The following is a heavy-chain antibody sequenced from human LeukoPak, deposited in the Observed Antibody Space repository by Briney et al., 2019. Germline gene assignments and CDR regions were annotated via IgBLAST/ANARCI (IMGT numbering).Heavy chain of an antibody. Sequence: SETLSLACAVSGGSISSGGYSWSWIRQPPGKGLEWIGYIYHSGSTYYNPSLKSRVTISEDRSKNQFSLKLSSVTAADTAVYYCARANSAVFYYYGMDVWGQGTTVTVSS. J-gene: IGHJ6*02. V-gene: IGHV4-30-2*01. CDR1: GGSISSGGYS. D-gene: IGHD2/OR15-2a*01. CDR3: ARANSAVFYYYGMDV. CDR2: IYHSGST.